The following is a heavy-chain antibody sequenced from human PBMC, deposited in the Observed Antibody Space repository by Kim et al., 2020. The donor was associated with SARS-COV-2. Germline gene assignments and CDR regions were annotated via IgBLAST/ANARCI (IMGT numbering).Heavy chain of an antibody. D-gene: IGHD3-9*01. V-gene: IGHV4-39*02. CDR3: ARDVLRYFDWLSLSHW. J-gene: IGHJ5*01. CDR1: GGSISSSSYY. Sequence: SETLSLTCTVSGGSISSSSYYWGWIRQPPGKGLEWIGSIYYSGSTYYNPSLKSRVTISVDTSKNQFSLKLSSVTAADTAVYYCARDVLRYFDWLSLSHW. CDR2: IYYSGST.